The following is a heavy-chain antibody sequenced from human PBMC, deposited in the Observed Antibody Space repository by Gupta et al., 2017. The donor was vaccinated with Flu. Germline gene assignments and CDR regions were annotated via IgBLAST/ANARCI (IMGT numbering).Heavy chain of an antibody. Sequence: VRQAPGQGLEWMGGIIPIFGTANYAQKFQGRVTITADESTSTAYMELSSLRSEDTAVYYCAASELRYLSYDYWGQGTLVTVSS. D-gene: IGHD3-9*01. J-gene: IGHJ4*02. CDR2: IIPIFGTA. CDR3: AASELRYLSYDY. V-gene: IGHV1-69*01.